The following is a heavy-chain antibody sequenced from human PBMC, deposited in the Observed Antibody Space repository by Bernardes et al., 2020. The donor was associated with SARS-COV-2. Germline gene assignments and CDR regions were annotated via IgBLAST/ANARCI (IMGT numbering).Heavy chain of an antibody. CDR2: ISTSSSYI. V-gene: IGHV3-21*06. Sequence: SLSLSCAASGFTLSSYTMNWVRQAQGQGLEWISSISTSSSYISYSDSVRGRFTISRDNAKNSVSLQMNSLRAEDTAVYYCARVDFSNLYYFDYWGQGTPVTVSS. CDR3: ARVDFSNLYYFDY. J-gene: IGHJ4*02. CDR1: GFTLSSYT. D-gene: IGHD4-4*01.